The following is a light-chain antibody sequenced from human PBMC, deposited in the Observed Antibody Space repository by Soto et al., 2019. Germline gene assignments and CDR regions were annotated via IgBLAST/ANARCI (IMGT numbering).Light chain of an antibody. CDR1: QDISSF. Sequence: DIQMTHSPSTLSTSVGDRVTITCXASQDISSFLAWYQQKPGKAPKLLIYKASSLESGVPSRFSGSGSGTEFTLTISSLQPDDFATYYCQQYHTYWWTFGQGTKVDIK. J-gene: IGKJ1*01. CDR2: KAS. CDR3: QQYHTYWWT. V-gene: IGKV1-5*03.